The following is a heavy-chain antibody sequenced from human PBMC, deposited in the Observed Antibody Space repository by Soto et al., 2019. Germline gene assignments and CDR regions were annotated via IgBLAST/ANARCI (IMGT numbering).Heavy chain of an antibody. D-gene: IGHD6-13*01. CDR1: GISFINHY. CDR3: ARGAAAGLNDY. J-gene: IGHJ4*02. Sequence: GASVKVSCKASGISFINHYVHWVRQAPGQGLEWMGWVSAYNGNTKYAQKFQGRVTMTTDTSTSTAYMEVRSLRSDDTAVYYCARGAAAGLNDYWGQGTLVTVSS. CDR2: VSAYNGNT. V-gene: IGHV1-18*04.